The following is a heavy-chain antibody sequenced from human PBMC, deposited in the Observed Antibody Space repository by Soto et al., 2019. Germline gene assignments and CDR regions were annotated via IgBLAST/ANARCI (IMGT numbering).Heavy chain of an antibody. CDR1: GGSISSYY. CDR2: IYYSGST. V-gene: IGHV4-59*01. J-gene: IGHJ6*02. Sequence: SETLSLTCTVSGGSISSYYWSWIRQPPGKGLEWIGYIYYSGSTNYNPSLKSRVTISVDTSKNQFSLKLSSVTAADTAVYYCARVLDYGDYNGMDVWGQGTTVTVSS. CDR3: ARVLDYGDYNGMDV. D-gene: IGHD4-17*01.